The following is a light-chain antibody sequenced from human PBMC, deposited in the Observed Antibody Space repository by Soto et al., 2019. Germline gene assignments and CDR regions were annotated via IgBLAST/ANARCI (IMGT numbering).Light chain of an antibody. J-gene: IGLJ2*01. CDR3: SSYTSSSPLV. CDR2: EVS. CDR1: SSDVGGYNY. V-gene: IGLV2-14*01. Sequence: QSARTPPASVSGSPGQSITIACTGTSSDVGGYNYVSWYQQHPGKAPKLMIYEVSNRPSWVSNRFSGSKSGNTASLTISGLQAEDEADYYCSSYTSSSPLVFGGGTKVTVL.